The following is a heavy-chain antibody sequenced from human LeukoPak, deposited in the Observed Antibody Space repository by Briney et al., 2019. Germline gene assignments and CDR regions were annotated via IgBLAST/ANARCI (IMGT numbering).Heavy chain of an antibody. CDR1: GVTVSSNY. J-gene: IGHJ4*02. CDR3: ARGGSGYSVDS. CDR2: IYSGGST. Sequence: GGSLRLSCAASGVTVSSNYMSWVRQAPGKGLEWVSVIYSGGSTYYADSVKGRFTISRDNSKNTLYLQMNSLRAEDTAVYYCARGGSGYSVDSWGQGTLVTVSS. V-gene: IGHV3-53*01. D-gene: IGHD5-12*01.